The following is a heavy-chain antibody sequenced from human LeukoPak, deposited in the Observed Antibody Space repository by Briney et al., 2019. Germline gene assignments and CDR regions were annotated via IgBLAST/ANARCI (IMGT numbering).Heavy chain of an antibody. V-gene: IGHV3-23*01. CDR2: ISGSGGST. CDR3: AAQTTYYYDSSGYQLDY. J-gene: IGHJ4*02. Sequence: GGSLRLSCAASGFTFSSYAMSWVRQAPGKGLEWVSAISGSGGSTYYADSVMGRFTISRDNSKNTLYLQMNSLRAEDTAVYYCAAQTTYYYDSSGYQLDYWGQGTLVTVSS. D-gene: IGHD3-22*01. CDR1: GFTFSSYA.